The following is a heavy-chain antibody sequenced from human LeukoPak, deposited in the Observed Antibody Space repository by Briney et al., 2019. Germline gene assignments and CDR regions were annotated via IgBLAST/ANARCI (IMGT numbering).Heavy chain of an antibody. J-gene: IGHJ4*02. CDR1: GYTFTSYG. D-gene: IGHD2-2*01. Sequence: GASVKVSCKSSGYTFTSYGISWVRQAPGQGLEWMGWISAYNGNTNYAQKLQGRVTMTTDTSTSTAYMELRSLRSDDAAVYYCARAAVPPTIAYWGQGTLVTVSS. CDR3: ARAAVPPTIAY. V-gene: IGHV1-18*01. CDR2: ISAYNGNT.